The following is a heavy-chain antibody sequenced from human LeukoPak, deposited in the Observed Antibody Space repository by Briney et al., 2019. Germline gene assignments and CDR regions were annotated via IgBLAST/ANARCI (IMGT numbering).Heavy chain of an antibody. D-gene: IGHD6-19*01. CDR1: GFIFTDYW. Sequence: PGGSLRLSCAASGFIFTDYWMYWARQAPGKGLEWVSVIYGGGSTYYADSVKGRFTISRDTSKNTLYLQMNSLRAEDTAVYYCASWPGGWYGEDSWGQGTLVTVSS. CDR2: IYGGGST. J-gene: IGHJ4*02. CDR3: ASWPGGWYGEDS. V-gene: IGHV3-53*01.